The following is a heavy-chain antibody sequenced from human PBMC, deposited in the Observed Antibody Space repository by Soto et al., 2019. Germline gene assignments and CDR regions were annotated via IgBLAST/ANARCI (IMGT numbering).Heavy chain of an antibody. D-gene: IGHD6-19*01. CDR1: GGSISGSSYY. Sequence: PSETLSLTCTVSGGSISGSSYYWGWIRQPPGKGLEWIGAIYYTGRTYYKPSLKSRVTISVDTSKNQFSLKRNSVSAADTAVYYCASGGEGSIAVAGWGQGTLVTVSS. CDR2: IYYTGRT. J-gene: IGHJ4*02. V-gene: IGHV4-39*01. CDR3: ASGGEGSIAVAG.